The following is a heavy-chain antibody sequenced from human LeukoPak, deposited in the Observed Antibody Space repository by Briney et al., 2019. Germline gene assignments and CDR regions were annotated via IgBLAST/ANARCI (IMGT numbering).Heavy chain of an antibody. CDR3: ASGFSSGWFPY. J-gene: IGHJ4*02. D-gene: IGHD6-19*01. CDR2: ISGSGGST. CDR1: GFTFSNYA. Sequence: PGGSLRLSCAASGFTFSNYAMSWVRQAPGKGLEWVSAISGSGGSTYYADSVKGRFTISRDNSKNTLYLQMNSLRAEDTAVYYCASGFSSGWFPYWGQGTLVTVSS. V-gene: IGHV3-23*01.